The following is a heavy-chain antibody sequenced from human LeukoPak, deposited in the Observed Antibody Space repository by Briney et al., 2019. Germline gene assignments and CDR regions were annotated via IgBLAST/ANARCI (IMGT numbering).Heavy chain of an antibody. V-gene: IGHV3-9*01. CDR1: GFTFDDYA. J-gene: IGHJ5*02. Sequence: RPGGSLRLSCAASGFTFDDYAMHWVRQAPGKGLEWVSGISWNSGSIGYADSVKGRFTISRDNAKNSLYLQMNSLRAEDTALYYCAKITPGDYARERFNWFDPWGQGTLVTVSS. CDR3: AKITPGDYARERFNWFDP. CDR2: ISWNSGSI. D-gene: IGHD4-17*01.